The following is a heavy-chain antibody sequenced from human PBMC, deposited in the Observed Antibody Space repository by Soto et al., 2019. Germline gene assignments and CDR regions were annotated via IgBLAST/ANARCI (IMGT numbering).Heavy chain of an antibody. Sequence: GWSLRLSCAASGFTFSGSAMHWVRQASGKGLEWVGRIRSKANSYATAYAASVKGRFTISRDDSKNTAYLQMNSLKTEDTAVYYCSMSFRLSNYQTNYYYMDVWGKGTTVTVSS. CDR3: SMSFRLSNYQTNYYYMDV. D-gene: IGHD4-4*01. CDR1: GFTFSGSA. CDR2: IRSKANSYAT. J-gene: IGHJ6*03. V-gene: IGHV3-73*01.